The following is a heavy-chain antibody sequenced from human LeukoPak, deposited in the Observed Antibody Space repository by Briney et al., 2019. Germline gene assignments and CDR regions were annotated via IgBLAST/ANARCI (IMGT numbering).Heavy chain of an antibody. D-gene: IGHD5-12*01. CDR1: GFTFSSYG. Sequence: GRSLRLSCAASGFTFSSYGMHWVRQAPGKGLEWVAVISYDGSNKYYADSVKGRFTISRDNSKNTLYLQMNSLRAEDTAVYYCAKDALIVATIYYYYGMDVWSQGTTVTVSS. V-gene: IGHV3-30*18. CDR2: ISYDGSNK. J-gene: IGHJ6*02. CDR3: AKDALIVATIYYYYGMDV.